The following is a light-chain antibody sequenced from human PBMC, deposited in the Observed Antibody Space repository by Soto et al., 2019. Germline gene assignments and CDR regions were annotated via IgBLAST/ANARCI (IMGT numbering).Light chain of an antibody. CDR3: QQYGSSPLIS. V-gene: IGKV3-20*01. CDR2: GAS. J-gene: IGKJ5*01. Sequence: EIVLTHSPATLSLSPGERATLSCRASQSVSSYLAWYQQKPGQAPRLLIFGASKRATGTPDRFSGSGSGRDFTLTISGLEPEDFAVYYCQQYGSSPLISFGQGTRLEIK. CDR1: QSVSSY.